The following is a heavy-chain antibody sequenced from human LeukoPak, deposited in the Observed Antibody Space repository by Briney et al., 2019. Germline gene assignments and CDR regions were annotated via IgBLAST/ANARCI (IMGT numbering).Heavy chain of an antibody. V-gene: IGHV4-59*01. CDR1: GGSISSYY. J-gene: IGHJ4*02. CDR2: IYYSGST. D-gene: IGHD5-18*01. Sequence: PSETLSLTCTVSGGSISSYYWSWIRQPPGKGLEWIGYIYYSGSTNYNPSLKSRVTISVDTSKNQFSLKLSSVTAADTAVYYCARDDGSRDTSMAFDYWGQGTLVTVSS. CDR3: ARDDGSRDTSMAFDY.